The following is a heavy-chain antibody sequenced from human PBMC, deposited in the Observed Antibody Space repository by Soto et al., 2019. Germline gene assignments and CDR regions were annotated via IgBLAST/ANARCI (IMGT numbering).Heavy chain of an antibody. Sequence: PGESLKISCKGSGYGFTSYWIGWVRQMPGKGLEWMGFIYPGDSDTRYSPSFQGQVTISADKSISTAYLQWSSLKASDTAMYYCARHDDYGGHYYYYYGMDVWGQGTTVTVSS. D-gene: IGHD4-17*01. CDR2: IYPGDSDT. CDR3: ARHDDYGGHYYYYYGMDV. CDR1: GYGFTSYW. V-gene: IGHV5-51*01. J-gene: IGHJ6*02.